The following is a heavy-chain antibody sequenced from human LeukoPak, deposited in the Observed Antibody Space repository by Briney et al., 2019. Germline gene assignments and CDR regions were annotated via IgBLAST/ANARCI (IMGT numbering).Heavy chain of an antibody. CDR2: IWYDGSNK. Sequence: GGSLRLSCEVSRFSFGSYAMTWFRQAPGKGLEWVAVIWYDGSNKYYADSVKGRFTISRDNSKNTLYLQMNSLRAEDTAVYYCARPGAIYYGSSGYLDYWGQGTLVTVSS. D-gene: IGHD3-22*01. CDR3: ARPGAIYYGSSGYLDY. V-gene: IGHV3-33*08. CDR1: RFSFGSYA. J-gene: IGHJ4*02.